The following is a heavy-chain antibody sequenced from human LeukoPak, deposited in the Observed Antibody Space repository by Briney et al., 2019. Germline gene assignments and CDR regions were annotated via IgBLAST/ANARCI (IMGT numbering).Heavy chain of an antibody. Sequence: PGGSLRLSCAASGFSFSSYEMNWVRQAPGKGLEWVSNISPSGSTKYYADSVKGRFTVSRDNAKSSLYLQMNSLRAGDTGVYYCTKIAVASADSWGQGTLVTVSS. J-gene: IGHJ4*02. D-gene: IGHD6-19*01. CDR3: TKIAVASADS. CDR2: ISPSGSTK. V-gene: IGHV3-48*03. CDR1: GFSFSSYE.